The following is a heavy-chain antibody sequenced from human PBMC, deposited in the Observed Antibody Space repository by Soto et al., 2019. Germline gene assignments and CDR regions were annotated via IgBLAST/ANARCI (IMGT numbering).Heavy chain of an antibody. D-gene: IGHD1-1*01. CDR3: AKEDWNYGYGMDV. J-gene: IGHJ6*02. CDR2: ISGSGGDT. V-gene: IGHV3-23*01. Sequence: VGSLRLSCAASGFTFSSYVMSWFRQAPGKGLEWVSAISGSGGDTYYADSVKGRFTISRDNSKNTLYLQMNSLRAEDTAVYYCAKEDWNYGYGMDVWGQGTTVTVSS. CDR1: GFTFSSYV.